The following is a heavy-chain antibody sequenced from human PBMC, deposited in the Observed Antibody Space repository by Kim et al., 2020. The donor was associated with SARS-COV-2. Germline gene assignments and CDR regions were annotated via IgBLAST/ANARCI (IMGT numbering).Heavy chain of an antibody. J-gene: IGHJ6*02. V-gene: IGHV3-15*01. D-gene: IGHD3-10*01. CDR1: GFTFSNAW. CDR3: TTVPDGSGGYYIVSDYYYYGMDV. CDR2: IKSKTDGGTT. Sequence: GGSLRLSCAASGFTFSNAWMSWVRQAPGKGLEWVGRIKSKTDGGTTDYAAPVKGRFTISRDDSKNTLYLQMNSLKTEDTAVYYCTTVPDGSGGYYIVSDYYYYGMDVWGQGTTVTVSS.